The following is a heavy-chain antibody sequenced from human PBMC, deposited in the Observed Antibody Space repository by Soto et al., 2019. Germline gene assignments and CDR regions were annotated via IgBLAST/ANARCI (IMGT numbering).Heavy chain of an antibody. Sequence: QVQLVQSGAEVKKPGASVKVSCKASGYSFTSYGISWVRQAPGQGLEWMGWISAYDDKTNYAQKMQGRVTMTTDTSTTAAYMELRSLRSDDTAVYFCARRKRWNNSGYYQYVMDVWGQGTTVTVSS. J-gene: IGHJ6*02. CDR3: ARRKRWNNSGYYQYVMDV. V-gene: IGHV1-18*01. CDR2: ISAYDDKT. CDR1: GYSFTSYG. D-gene: IGHD6-25*01.